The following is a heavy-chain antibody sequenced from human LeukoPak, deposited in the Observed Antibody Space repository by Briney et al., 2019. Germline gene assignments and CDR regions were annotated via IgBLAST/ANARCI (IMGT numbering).Heavy chain of an antibody. CDR3: ARVPYYDILTGYSDY. J-gene: IGHJ4*02. Sequence: GGSLRLSCAASGFTFSSYAMHWVRQAPGKGLEWVAVISYDGSNKYYADSVKGRFTISRDNSKNTLYLQMNSLRAEDTAVYYCARVPYYDILTGYSDYWGQGTLVTVSS. CDR1: GFTFSSYA. D-gene: IGHD3-9*01. CDR2: ISYDGSNK. V-gene: IGHV3-30-3*01.